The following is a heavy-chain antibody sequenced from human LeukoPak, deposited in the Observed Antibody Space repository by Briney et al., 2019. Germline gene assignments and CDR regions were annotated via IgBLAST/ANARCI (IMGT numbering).Heavy chain of an antibody. J-gene: IGHJ6*03. CDR2: IIPIFGTA. D-gene: IGHD2-2*01. Sequence: GSSAKVSCKASGGTFSSYAISWVRQAPGQGLEWMGGIIPIFGTANYAQKFQGRVTITADESTSTAYMELSSLRSEDTAVYYCAGGQDIVVVPAAKGLDYYYYYMDVWGKGTTVTVSS. CDR3: AGGQDIVVVPAAKGLDYYYYYMDV. CDR1: GGTFSSYA. V-gene: IGHV1-69*01.